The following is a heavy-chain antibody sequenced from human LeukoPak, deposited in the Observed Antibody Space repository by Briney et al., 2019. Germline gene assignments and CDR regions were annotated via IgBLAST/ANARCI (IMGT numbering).Heavy chain of an antibody. J-gene: IGHJ4*02. CDR3: ARGEYGPDT. CDR2: IKQDGSEK. V-gene: IGHV3-7*04. D-gene: IGHD4-17*01. Sequence: GGSLRLSCAASGFTLNTYWMSWVRQAPGKGLEWVANIKQDGSEKYYVDSVKGRFTISRDNAENLLYLQMNSLRVEDTAVYFCARGEYGPDTGGRGPLVPVSP. CDR1: GFTLNTYW.